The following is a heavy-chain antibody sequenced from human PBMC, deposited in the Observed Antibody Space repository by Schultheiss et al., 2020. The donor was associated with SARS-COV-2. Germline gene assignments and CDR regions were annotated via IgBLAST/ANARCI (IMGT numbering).Heavy chain of an antibody. V-gene: IGHV3-48*03. CDR2: ISSSGSTI. J-gene: IGHJ4*02. CDR1: GFTFSSYE. D-gene: IGHD3-3*01. CDR3: ARRGFWSVHLDY. Sequence: GGSLRLSCAASGFTFSSYEMNWVRQAPGKGLEWVSYISSSGSTIYYADSVKGRFTISRDNAKNTVYLQMDSLKTEDTAVYYCARRGFWSVHLDYWGQGTQVTVSS.